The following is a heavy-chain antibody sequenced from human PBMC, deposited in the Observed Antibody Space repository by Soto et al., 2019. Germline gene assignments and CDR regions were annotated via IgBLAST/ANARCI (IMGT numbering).Heavy chain of an antibody. D-gene: IGHD3-22*01. Sequence: VASVKVSCKVSGYTLTELSMHWVRQAPGKGLEWMGGFDPEDGETIYAQKFQGRVTMTEDTSTDTAYMELSSLRSEDTAVYYCATAAITMIVVVPRRDAFDIWGQGTMVTVSS. J-gene: IGHJ3*02. CDR2: FDPEDGET. CDR3: ATAAITMIVVVPRRDAFDI. V-gene: IGHV1-24*01. CDR1: GYTLTELS.